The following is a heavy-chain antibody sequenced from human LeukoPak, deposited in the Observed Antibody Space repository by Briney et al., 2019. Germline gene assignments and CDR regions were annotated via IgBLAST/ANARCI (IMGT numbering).Heavy chain of an antibody. J-gene: IGHJ4*02. V-gene: IGHV1-18*01. D-gene: IGHD2-2*01. CDR3: ARSGGYCSSTSCYLFDY. CDR2: ISAYNGNT. Sequence: ASVKVSCKASGYTFTSYGISWVRQAPGQGLEWMGWISAYNGNTNYAQKLQGRVTMTTDTPTSTAYMELRSLRSDDTAVYYCARSGGYCSSTSCYLFDYWGQGTLVTVSS. CDR1: GYTFTSYG.